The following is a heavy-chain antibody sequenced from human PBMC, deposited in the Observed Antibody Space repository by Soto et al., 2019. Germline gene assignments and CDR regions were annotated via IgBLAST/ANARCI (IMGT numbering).Heavy chain of an antibody. V-gene: IGHV5-51*01. CDR3: ARRAVSDGYYYSYGMDV. J-gene: IGHJ6*02. CDR2: IYPGDSDT. Sequence: GESLKISCKGSGYSFTSYWIGWVRQMPGKGLEWMGIIYPGDSDTRYSPSFQGQVTISADKSISTAYLQWSSLKASDTAMYYCARRAVSDGYYYSYGMDVWGQGTTVTVSS. CDR1: GYSFTSYW. D-gene: IGHD3-10*01.